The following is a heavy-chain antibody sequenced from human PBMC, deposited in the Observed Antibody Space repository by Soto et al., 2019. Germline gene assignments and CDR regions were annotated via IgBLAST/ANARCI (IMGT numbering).Heavy chain of an antibody. CDR1: GFTFSDYE. V-gene: IGHV3-48*03. CDR3: AKYYFGMGV. D-gene: IGHD3-10*01. J-gene: IGHJ6*02. Sequence: GSLRLSCAASGFTFSDYEVNWVRQDPGKGLEWISYISASGATIHYADSVRGRLTISRDNAKNSVYLQMNSLRADDTGVYYCAKYYFGMGVWGQGTTVTVSS. CDR2: ISASGATI.